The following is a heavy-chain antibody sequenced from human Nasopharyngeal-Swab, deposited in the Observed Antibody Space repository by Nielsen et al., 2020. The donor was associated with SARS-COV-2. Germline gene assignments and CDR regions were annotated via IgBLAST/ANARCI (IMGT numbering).Heavy chain of an antibody. Sequence: SETLSLTCAVSGGSISSSNWWSWVRQPPGKGLEWIGEIYHSGSTNYNPSLKSRVTISVDKSKNQFSLKLSSVTAADTAVYYCARQSISDYYYGMDVWGQGTTVTVSS. CDR3: ARQSISDYYYGMDV. CDR2: IYHSGST. J-gene: IGHJ6*02. CDR1: GGSISSSNW. V-gene: IGHV4-4*02. D-gene: IGHD6-6*01.